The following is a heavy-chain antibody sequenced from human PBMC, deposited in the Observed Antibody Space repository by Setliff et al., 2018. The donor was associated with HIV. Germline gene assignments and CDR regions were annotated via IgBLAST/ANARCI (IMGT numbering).Heavy chain of an antibody. D-gene: IGHD1-26*01. J-gene: IGHJ5*02. CDR2: FGVSGGST. CDR1: GFTFSRET. CDR3: ARVSGSYIVHWFDP. V-gene: IGHV3-23*01. Sequence: GSLRLSCAASGFTFSRETMGWVRQAPGKGLEWVSSFGVSGGSTYYADSVKGRFTISRDNSKNTLFLQMNSLRAEDTAVYYCARVSGSYIVHWFDPWGQGTLVTVSS.